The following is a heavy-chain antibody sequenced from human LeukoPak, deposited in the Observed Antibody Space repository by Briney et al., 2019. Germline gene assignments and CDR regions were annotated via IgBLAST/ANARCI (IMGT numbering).Heavy chain of an antibody. J-gene: IGHJ4*02. D-gene: IGHD3-10*01. CDR1: GGSISSSSYS. Sequence: SETLSLTCTVSGGSISSSSYSWGWIRQPPGKGLQWIASIYYSGSTNYNPSLKSRVTISVDTSKNQFSLKLSSVTAADTAVYYCARQSLAMYYYGSGFSYWGQGTLVTVSS. V-gene: IGHV4-39*01. CDR2: IYYSGST. CDR3: ARQSLAMYYYGSGFSY.